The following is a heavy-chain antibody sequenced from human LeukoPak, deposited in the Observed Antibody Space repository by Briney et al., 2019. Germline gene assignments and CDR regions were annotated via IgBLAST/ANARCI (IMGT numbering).Heavy chain of an antibody. CDR1: GFTFSSYW. Sequence: GGSLRLSCAASGFTFSSYWMSWVRQAPGKGLEWVANIKQDGSEKYYVDSVKGRFTISRDNAKNSLSLQMNSLRAEDTAVYYCARDLGLRDFDYWGQGTLVTVSS. D-gene: IGHD5-12*01. CDR3: ARDLGLRDFDY. V-gene: IGHV3-7*01. J-gene: IGHJ4*02. CDR2: IKQDGSEK.